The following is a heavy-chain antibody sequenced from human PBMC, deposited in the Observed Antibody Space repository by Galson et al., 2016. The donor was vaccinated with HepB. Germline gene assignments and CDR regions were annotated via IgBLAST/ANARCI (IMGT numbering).Heavy chain of an antibody. CDR1: GYMFISYG. Sequence: SVKVSCKASGYMFISYGISWVRQAPGQGLEWMGWISTFNGKTDFARKFQGRVTMTTDTSTNTAPMDLRSLRSDDTAVYYCARGVGGVGDYSEGYYYHYYMDVWGTGTTVTVTS. V-gene: IGHV1-18*04. CDR3: ARGVGGVGDYSEGYYYHYYMDV. J-gene: IGHJ6*03. CDR2: ISTFNGKT. D-gene: IGHD3-16*01.